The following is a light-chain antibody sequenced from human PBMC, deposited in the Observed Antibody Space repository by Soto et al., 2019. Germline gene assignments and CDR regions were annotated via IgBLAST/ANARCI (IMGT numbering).Light chain of an antibody. V-gene: IGKV1-27*01. J-gene: IGKJ1*01. CDR3: QKYNSAPRT. CDR2: GAS. Sequence: DIQMTQSPSSLSASVGVRVMITCRASQGISNYVAWYQQKPGKVPKLLIYGASTLQSGVPSRFSGSGSGTDFTLTISSLQPEDVATYYCQKYNSAPRTFGQGTKVEIK. CDR1: QGISNY.